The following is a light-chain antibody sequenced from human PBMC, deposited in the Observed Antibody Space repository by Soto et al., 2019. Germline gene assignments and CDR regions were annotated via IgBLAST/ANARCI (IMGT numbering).Light chain of an antibody. CDR1: ISNIGAGYD. CDR2: GNT. V-gene: IGLV1-40*01. Sequence: SVLTQPHSVSGAQGQRVTISCIGSISNIGAGYDVHWYQQFLGTAPKLLIHGNTNRPSGVPDRFSGSKSGTSASLAITGLQAEDEADYYCQSYDSSLISSVFGGGTKVTVL. CDR3: QSYDSSLISSV. J-gene: IGLJ3*02.